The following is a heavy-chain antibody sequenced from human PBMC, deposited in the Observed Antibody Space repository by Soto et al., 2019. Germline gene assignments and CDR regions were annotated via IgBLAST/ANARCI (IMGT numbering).Heavy chain of an antibody. V-gene: IGHV1-8*02. J-gene: IGHJ5*01. CDR2: MNPNSGNT. Sequence: VKVSCKASGYTFNNYDIHWVRQAPGHGLEWMGWMNPNSGNTGYAQNFRGRVTMTQNTAIGTAYMELSSLRSDDTATYYCTRAYGAETFDFWGQGTRVTVSS. D-gene: IGHD3-10*01. CDR1: GYTFNNYD. CDR3: TRAYGAETFDF.